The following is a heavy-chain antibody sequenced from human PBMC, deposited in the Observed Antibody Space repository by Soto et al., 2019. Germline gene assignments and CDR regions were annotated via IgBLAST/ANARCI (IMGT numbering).Heavy chain of an antibody. V-gene: IGHV3-74*01. CDR1: GLAFSSSC. J-gene: IGHJ4*02. Sequence: EVQQVESGGGSVQPGGSLRLSCAAAGLAFSSSCLRCVQQAPGKRLVWVSRISTDGTGTDYADSVKSRITTTRDNDKNTLYLQMNSLRAADTAVYYCARGDLSQYCFCDYWGQGTLVTVSS. CDR2: ISTDGTGT. D-gene: IGHD2-15*01. CDR3: ARGDLSQYCFCDY.